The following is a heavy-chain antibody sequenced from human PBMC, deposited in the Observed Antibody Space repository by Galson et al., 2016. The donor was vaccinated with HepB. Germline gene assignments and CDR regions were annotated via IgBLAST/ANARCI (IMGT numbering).Heavy chain of an antibody. CDR3: ARLVRPSSGDYYYGMDV. V-gene: IGHV5-51*03. CDR1: GYTFTNQW. D-gene: IGHD3-10*01. J-gene: IGHJ6*04. Sequence: QSGAEVKKSGESLKISCQVSGYTFTNQWIAWVRQMPGKGLEWMGIIYPGDSDFRYSPSFQGQVTISADKSISTAYLQWSSLKASDTAIYYCARLVRPSSGDYYYGMDVWGKGPSVTVSS. CDR2: IYPGDSDF.